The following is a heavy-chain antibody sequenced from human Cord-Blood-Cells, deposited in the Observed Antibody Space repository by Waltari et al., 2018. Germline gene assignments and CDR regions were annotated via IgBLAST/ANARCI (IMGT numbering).Heavy chain of an antibody. J-gene: IGHJ4*02. Sequence: QVQLVESGGGVVQPGRSLRLSCAASGFPFGSYGMHWVRQAPGKGLEWVAVISYDGSNKYYADSVKGRFTISRDNSKNTLYLQMNSLRAEDTAVYYCAKDAAAGTWRSSFDYWGQGTLVTVSS. CDR3: AKDAAAGTWRSSFDY. V-gene: IGHV3-30*18. CDR2: ISYDGSNK. D-gene: IGHD6-13*01. CDR1: GFPFGSYG.